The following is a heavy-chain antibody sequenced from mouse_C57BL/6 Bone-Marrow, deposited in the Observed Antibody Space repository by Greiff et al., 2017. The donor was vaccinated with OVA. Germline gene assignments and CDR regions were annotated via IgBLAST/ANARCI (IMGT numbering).Heavy chain of an antibody. V-gene: IGHV14-4*01. CDR1: GFNIKDDY. CDR2: IDPENGDT. D-gene: IGHD1-1*01. Sequence: VQLQQSGAELVRPGASVKLSCTASGFNIKDDYMHWVKQRPDQGLEWIGWIDPENGDTEYASKFQGKATITADTSSNTAYLQLSSLTSEDTAVYYCSTVVEGYWGKGTTLTVSS. J-gene: IGHJ2*01. CDR3: STVVEGY.